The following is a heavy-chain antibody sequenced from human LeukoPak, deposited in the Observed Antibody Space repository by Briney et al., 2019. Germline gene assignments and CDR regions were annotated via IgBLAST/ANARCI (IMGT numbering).Heavy chain of an antibody. CDR2: IYYSGST. Sequence: SETLSLTCTVSGGSISSSSYYWSWIRQPPGKGLEWIGYIYYSGSTNYNPSLKSRVTISVDTSKNQFSLKLSSVTAADTAVYYCARDTIYPRRFDVWGKGTTVTISS. J-gene: IGHJ6*04. D-gene: IGHD3-9*01. CDR1: GGSISSSSYY. CDR3: ARDTIYPRRFDV. V-gene: IGHV4-61*01.